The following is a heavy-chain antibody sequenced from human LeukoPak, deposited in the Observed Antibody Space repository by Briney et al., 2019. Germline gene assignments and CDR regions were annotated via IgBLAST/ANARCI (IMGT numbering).Heavy chain of an antibody. J-gene: IGHJ4*01. D-gene: IGHD6-13*01. CDR2: ISSSSSYI. CDR3: AREVMGIAAAGTSVYDY. CDR1: GFAFSDYS. V-gene: IGHV3-21*01. Sequence: GGSLRLSCAASGFAFSDYSMTWVRQAPGKGLEWVSSISSSSSYIYYADSVKGRFTISRDNAKNSLYLQMNSLRAEDTAVYYCAREVMGIAAAGTSVYDYWGQGTLVTVSS.